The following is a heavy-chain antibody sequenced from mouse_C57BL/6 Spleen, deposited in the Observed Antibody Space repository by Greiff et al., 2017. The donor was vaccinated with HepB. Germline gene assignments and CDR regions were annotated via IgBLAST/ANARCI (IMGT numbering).Heavy chain of an antibody. V-gene: IGHV5-4*01. CDR3: ARGAYYYGSSYFYYFDY. Sequence: EVQGVESGGGLVKPGGSLKLSCAASGFTFSSYAMSWVRQTPEKRLEWVATISDGGSYTYYPDNVKGRFTISRDNAKNNLYLQMSHLKSEDTAMYYCARGAYYYGSSYFYYFDYWGQGTTLTVSS. J-gene: IGHJ2*01. CDR2: ISDGGSYT. CDR1: GFTFSSYA. D-gene: IGHD1-1*01.